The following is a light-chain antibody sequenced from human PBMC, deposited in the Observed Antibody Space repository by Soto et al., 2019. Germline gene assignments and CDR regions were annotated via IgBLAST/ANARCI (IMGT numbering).Light chain of an antibody. J-gene: IGLJ7*01. Sequence: QSALTQPASVSGSPGQSITISCTGTSSDVWSYNIVSWYQQHPGKAPKLMIYEGSKRPSGVSNRFSGSKSGNTASLTISGLQAEDEADYYCCSYAGSSPAVFGGGTQLTVL. CDR3: CSYAGSSPAV. CDR2: EGS. CDR1: SSDVWSYNI. V-gene: IGLV2-23*01.